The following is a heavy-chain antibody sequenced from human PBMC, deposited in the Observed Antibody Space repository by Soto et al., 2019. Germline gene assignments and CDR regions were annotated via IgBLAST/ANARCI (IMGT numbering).Heavy chain of an antibody. V-gene: IGHV3-7*01. J-gene: IGHJ4*02. CDR1: GFMFSAYW. CDR3: ARDFYGGYTYGPGDY. CDR2: IHGDGGKI. Sequence: EVQLLESGGGVVQPGGSLRLSCEASGFMFSAYWMSWVRQAPGKGLEWVANIHGDGGKIYYVDSVKGRFTISRDNRKRSLYLQMSSLRAEDTAVYYCARDFYGGYTYGPGDYWGQGALVAVSS. D-gene: IGHD5-18*01.